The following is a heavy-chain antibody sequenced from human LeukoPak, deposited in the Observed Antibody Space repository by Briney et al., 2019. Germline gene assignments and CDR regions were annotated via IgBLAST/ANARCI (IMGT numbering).Heavy chain of an antibody. V-gene: IGHV4-34*01. J-gene: IGHJ4*02. D-gene: IGHD5-24*01. Sequence: SETLSLTCDVSGGSCDDYYCSWIRRPPGKGLEWIGEIHPHGIFYYNSSLVSRVTMSIDTSKSQFSLRLTSVTAADTAFYYCARGRDRSKAGDHWGQGSLVTVSS. CDR1: GGSCDDYY. CDR2: IHPHGIF. CDR3: ARGRDRSKAGDH.